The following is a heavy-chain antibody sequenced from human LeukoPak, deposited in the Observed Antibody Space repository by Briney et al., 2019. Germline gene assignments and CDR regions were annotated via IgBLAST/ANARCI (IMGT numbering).Heavy chain of an antibody. CDR3: AREGRRVAGPFDY. J-gene: IGHJ4*02. D-gene: IGHD6-19*01. V-gene: IGHV1-69*01. CDR1: GGSFSRYA. CDR2: IIPFFGPA. Sequence: SVKVSCKASGGSFSRYAVSWVRQARGQGLKWMGGIIPFFGPANYAQKFQGRVSISVDESATTAYMELSRLTSEDTAVCYCAREGRRVAGPFDYWGQGTLVTVSS.